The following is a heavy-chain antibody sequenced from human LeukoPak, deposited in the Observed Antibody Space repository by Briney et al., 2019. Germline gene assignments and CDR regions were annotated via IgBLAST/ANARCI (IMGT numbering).Heavy chain of an antibody. CDR3: ARDGGYCSGVSCYSDF. D-gene: IGHD2-15*01. Sequence: PSETLSLTCAVYGGSFSGYYWSWIRQPPGKGLEWIGEINHSGSTNYNPSLKSRVTISVDTSKNLFSLKLSSVTAADTAVYYCARDGGYCSGVSCYSDFWSQGTLVTVSS. CDR1: GGSFSGYY. V-gene: IGHV4-34*01. CDR2: INHSGST. J-gene: IGHJ4*02.